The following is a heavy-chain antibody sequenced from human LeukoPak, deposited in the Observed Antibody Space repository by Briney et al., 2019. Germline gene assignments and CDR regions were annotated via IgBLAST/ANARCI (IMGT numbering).Heavy chain of an antibody. J-gene: IGHJ5*02. Sequence: GGSLRLSCAASGFTLTTYAMSWVRQAPGKGLEWVSAISGSGGSTYYADSVKGRFTISRDNSKNTLYLQMNSLRAEDTAVYYCAKGGSSSDWYDVNWFDPWGQGTLVTVSS. CDR2: ISGSGGST. D-gene: IGHD6-19*01. CDR3: AKGGSSSDWYDVNWFDP. V-gene: IGHV3-23*01. CDR1: GFTLTTYA.